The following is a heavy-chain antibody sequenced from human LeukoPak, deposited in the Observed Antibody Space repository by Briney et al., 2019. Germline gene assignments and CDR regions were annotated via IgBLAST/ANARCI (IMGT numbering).Heavy chain of an antibody. Sequence: GGSLRLSCAASGFTFSSYSMNWVRQAPGKGLEWVSSISSSSSYIYYADSVKGRFTISRDNAKNSLYLQMNSLRAEDTAVYYCAKTPCSSTSCLDYWGQGTLVTVSS. CDR1: GFTFSSYS. V-gene: IGHV3-21*04. CDR3: AKTPCSSTSCLDY. J-gene: IGHJ4*02. CDR2: ISSSSSYI. D-gene: IGHD2-2*01.